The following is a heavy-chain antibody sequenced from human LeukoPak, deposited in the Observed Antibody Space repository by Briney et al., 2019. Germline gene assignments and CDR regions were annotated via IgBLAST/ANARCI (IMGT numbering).Heavy chain of an antibody. CDR1: GYTFTSYD. J-gene: IGHJ4*02. CDR2: ISSSGSTI. CDR3: ARAAWGGLYYFDY. V-gene: IGHV3-48*03. Sequence: SCKASGYTFTSYDINWVRQAPGKGLEWVSYISSSGSTIYYADSVKGRFTISRDNAKNSLYLQMNSLRAEDTAVYYCARAAWGGLYYFDYWGQGTLVTVSS. D-gene: IGHD3-16*01.